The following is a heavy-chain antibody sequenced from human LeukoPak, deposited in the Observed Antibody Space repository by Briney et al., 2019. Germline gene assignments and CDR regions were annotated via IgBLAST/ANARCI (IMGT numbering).Heavy chain of an antibody. CDR3: AKDSDYDFWSGTDY. V-gene: IGHV3-30*02. Sequence: GGSPRLSCAASGFTFSSYGMHWVRQAPGKGLEWVAFIRYDGSNKYYADSVKGRFTISRDNSKNTLYLQMNSLRAEDTAVYYCAKDSDYDFWSGTDYWGQGTLVTVSS. D-gene: IGHD3-3*01. CDR1: GFTFSSYG. J-gene: IGHJ4*02. CDR2: IRYDGSNK.